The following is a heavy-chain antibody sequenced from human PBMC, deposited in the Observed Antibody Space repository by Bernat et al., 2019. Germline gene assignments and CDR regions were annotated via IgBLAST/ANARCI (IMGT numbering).Heavy chain of an antibody. D-gene: IGHD6-13*01. V-gene: IGHV3-33*01. CDR1: GFTFSSYG. J-gene: IGHJ5*02. CDR2: IWYDGSNK. Sequence: QVQLVESGGGVVQPGRSLRLSCAASGFTFSSYGMHWVRQAPGKGLEWVAVIWYDGSNKYYADSVKGRFTISRDNSKNTLYLQMNSLRAEDTAVYYCARVMFEGQQGRNWFDPWGQGTLVTVSS. CDR3: ARVMFEGQQGRNWFDP.